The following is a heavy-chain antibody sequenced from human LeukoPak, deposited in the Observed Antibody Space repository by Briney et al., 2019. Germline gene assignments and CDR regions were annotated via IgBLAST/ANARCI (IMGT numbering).Heavy chain of an antibody. CDR2: ISGSSSYI. D-gene: IGHD3-3*01. Sequence: GGPLRLSCAASGFTFTSYNMQWVRQAPGKGLEWVSSISGSSSYIYYADSVKGRFTISRDNAKNSLYLQMNSLRAEDTAVYYCARDLGFAHSWSGLDYWGQGTLVTVSS. V-gene: IGHV3-21*01. CDR3: ARDLGFAHSWSGLDY. CDR1: GFTFTSYN. J-gene: IGHJ4*02.